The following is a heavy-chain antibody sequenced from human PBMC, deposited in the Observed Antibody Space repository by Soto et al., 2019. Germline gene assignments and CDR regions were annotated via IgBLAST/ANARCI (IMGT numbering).Heavy chain of an antibody. CDR2: ITTSGGNT. D-gene: IGHD2-8*01. Sequence: EVQLLESGGGLVQPGGSLRLSCAASGFTLSTYAMSWVRQAPGQGLEWVSTITTSGGNTYYADSVQGRFTISRDNSKNTLYLQMNSLRAEDTAVYYCAGRYCTNGVCYTNYYYYIDVWGKGTTVTVSS. V-gene: IGHV3-23*01. J-gene: IGHJ6*03. CDR3: AGRYCTNGVCYTNYYYYIDV. CDR1: GFTLSTYA.